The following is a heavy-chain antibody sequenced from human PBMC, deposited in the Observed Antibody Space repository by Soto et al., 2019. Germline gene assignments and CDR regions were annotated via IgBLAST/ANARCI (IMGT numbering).Heavy chain of an antibody. CDR1: GFTFSSYW. V-gene: IGHV3-74*01. J-gene: IGHJ4*02. CDR3: ARVWDYYFDY. Sequence: GESLKISCAASGFTFSSYWMHWVRQAPGKGLVWVSRINSDGSSTSYADSVKGRFTISRDNAKNTLYLQMNSLRAEDTAVYYCARVWDYYFDYWGQGTLVTVSS. CDR2: INSDGSST. D-gene: IGHD1-26*01.